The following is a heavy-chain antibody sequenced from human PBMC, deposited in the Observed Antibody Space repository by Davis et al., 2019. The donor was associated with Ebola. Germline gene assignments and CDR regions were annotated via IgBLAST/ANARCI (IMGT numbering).Heavy chain of an antibody. D-gene: IGHD6-6*01. Sequence: GESLKISCAASGFIFTNYRMSWVRQAPGKGPEWVAIIKQDGGEKYYVDSVKGRFTISRDNAKNSLFLQMNSLRAEDTAFYYCASGDGRGSSYDMDVWGQGTTVTVSS. CDR1: GFIFTNYR. CDR3: ASGDGRGSSYDMDV. J-gene: IGHJ6*02. V-gene: IGHV3-7*03. CDR2: IKQDGGEK.